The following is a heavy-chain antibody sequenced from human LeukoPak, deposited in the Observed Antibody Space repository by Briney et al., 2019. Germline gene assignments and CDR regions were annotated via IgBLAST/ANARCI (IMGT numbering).Heavy chain of an antibody. D-gene: IGHD6-19*01. CDR3: VKGGWFDD. Sequence: GGSLRLSCAASGFTFTSYRMNWVRQAPGKGLAWVSGVSGSGDEFQYADSVKGRFTISRDNSNNTLFLLMNSLKAEDTAIYYCVKGGWFDDWGQGTLVTVSS. CDR2: VSGSGDEF. CDR1: GFTFTSYR. J-gene: IGHJ4*02. V-gene: IGHV3-23*01.